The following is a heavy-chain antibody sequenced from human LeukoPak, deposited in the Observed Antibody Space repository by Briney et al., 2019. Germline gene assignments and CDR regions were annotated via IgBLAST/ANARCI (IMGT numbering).Heavy chain of an antibody. J-gene: IGHJ4*02. D-gene: IGHD2-2*01. CDR1: GFTFNIYV. CDR2: IGGSGDTT. V-gene: IGHV3-23*01. CDR3: AKDLGSCTSITCSPLDY. Sequence: GGSLRLSCAASGFTFNIYVMTWVRQAPGKGLEWVSAIGGSGDTTYYADSVKGRFTIFRDNSKSTLYLQMNSLRAEDTAVYYCAKDLGSCTSITCSPLDYWGQGVLVTVSS.